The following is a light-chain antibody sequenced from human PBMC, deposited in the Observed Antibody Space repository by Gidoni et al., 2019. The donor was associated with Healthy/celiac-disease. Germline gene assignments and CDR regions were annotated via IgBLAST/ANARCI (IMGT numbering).Light chain of an antibody. Sequence: DIPMPQSPSSLSASVVDRVTITCRASQSISSYLNWYQQKPGKAPKLLIYAASSLQSGVPSRFSGSGSGTEFTLTISSLQPEDVATYYCQQSYSTPPGYTFGQGTKLEIK. CDR3: QQSYSTPPGYT. J-gene: IGKJ2*01. CDR1: QSISSY. V-gene: IGKV1-39*01. CDR2: AAS.